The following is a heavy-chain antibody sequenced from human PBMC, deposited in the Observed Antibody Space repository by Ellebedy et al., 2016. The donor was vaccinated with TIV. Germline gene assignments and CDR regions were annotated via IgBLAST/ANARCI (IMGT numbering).Heavy chain of an antibody. Sequence: PGGSLRLSCAVSGFTFSISDMHWVRQATGRGLEWVAAIGRSGDTYYRDSVKGRFTISRENAKNSLYLQMNSLRDGDTAVYFCAREGVSSDWNHWYFDLWGRGTLVTVSS. CDR1: GFTFSISD. J-gene: IGHJ2*01. CDR2: IGRSGDT. V-gene: IGHV3-13*01. CDR3: AREGVSSDWNHWYFDL. D-gene: IGHD1-1*01.